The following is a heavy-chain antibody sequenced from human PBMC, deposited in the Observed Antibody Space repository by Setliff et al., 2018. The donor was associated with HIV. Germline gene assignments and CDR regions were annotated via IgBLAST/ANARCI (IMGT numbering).Heavy chain of an antibody. CDR2: IDYSGSA. J-gene: IGHJ4*01. Sequence: SETLSLTCTVSGGSISSSGNYWTWIRQYPGKGLEWIGYIDYSGSAFYNPSLKSRITISRDTSKNQFSLKMNSVTAADTAVYYCAREGKTALVTKYFDYWGHGELVTVPQ. CDR3: AREGKTALVTKYFDY. CDR1: GGSISSSGNY. D-gene: IGHD5-18*01. V-gene: IGHV4-31*03.